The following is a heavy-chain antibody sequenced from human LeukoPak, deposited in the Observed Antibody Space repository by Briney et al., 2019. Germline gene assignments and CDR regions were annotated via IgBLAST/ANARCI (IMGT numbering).Heavy chain of an antibody. V-gene: IGHV1-2*02. CDR3: AREATDLVLRYFCWFDP. Sequence: ASGKVSGKAAGYTFTGYYMHWVRQAPGQGLEWMGWINPNSGGTNYAQKFQGRVTMTRDTSISTAYMELSRLRSDDTAVYYCAREATDLVLRYFCWFDPWGQGTLVTVSS. J-gene: IGHJ5*02. CDR2: INPNSGGT. CDR1: GYTFTGYY. D-gene: IGHD3-9*01.